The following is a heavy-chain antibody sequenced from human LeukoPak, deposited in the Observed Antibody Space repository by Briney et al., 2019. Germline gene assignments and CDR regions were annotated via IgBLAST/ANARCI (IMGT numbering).Heavy chain of an antibody. CDR2: IYHSGST. J-gene: IGHJ6*03. D-gene: IGHD2-2*01. Sequence: KPSETLSLTCTVSGYSISSGYYWGWIRQPPGKGLEWIGSIYHSGSTYYNPSLKSRVTISVDTSKNQFSLKLSSVTAADTAVYYCATSYQQVHYYYYYYLDVWGKGTTVTVSS. V-gene: IGHV4-38-2*02. CDR3: ATSYQQVHYYYYYYLDV. CDR1: GYSISSGYY.